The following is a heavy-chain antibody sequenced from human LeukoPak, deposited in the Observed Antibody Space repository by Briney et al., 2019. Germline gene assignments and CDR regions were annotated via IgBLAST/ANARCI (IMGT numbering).Heavy chain of an antibody. CDR1: GFTFDDYA. J-gene: IGHJ3*02. Sequence: QSGGSLRLSCAASGFTFDDYAMHWVRHAPGKGLEWVSGISWNSGSIGYADSVKGRFTISRDNAKNSLYLQMNSLRAEDTALYYCAKDIGRITGAFDIWGQGTMVTVSS. CDR2: ISWNSGSI. D-gene: IGHD3-10*01. V-gene: IGHV3-9*01. CDR3: AKDIGRITGAFDI.